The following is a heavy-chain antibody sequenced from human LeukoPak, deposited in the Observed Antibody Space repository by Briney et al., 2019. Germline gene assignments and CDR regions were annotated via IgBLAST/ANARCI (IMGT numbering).Heavy chain of an antibody. D-gene: IGHD5-18*01. CDR1: GFTFSSYA. CDR3: AKDSGGGYSYGHPHYFDY. J-gene: IGHJ4*02. CDR2: ISGSGGST. V-gene: IGHV3-23*01. Sequence: GGSLRLSCAASGFTFSSYAMSWVRQVPGKGLEWVSAISGSGGSTYYADSVKGRFTISRDNSKNTLYLQMNSLRAEDTAVYYCAKDSGGGYSYGHPHYFDYWGQGTLVTVSS.